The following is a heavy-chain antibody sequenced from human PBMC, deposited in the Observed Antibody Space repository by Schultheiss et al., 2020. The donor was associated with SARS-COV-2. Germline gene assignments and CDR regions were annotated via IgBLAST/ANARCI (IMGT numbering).Heavy chain of an antibody. CDR2: IYYSGST. Sequence: SQTLSLTCTVSGGSISSGGYYWSWIRQHPGKGLEWIGYIYYSGSTYYNPSLKSRVTISVYTSKNQFSLKLSSVTAADTAVYYCARSNRAAAVNWFDPWGQGTLVTVSS. V-gene: IGHV4-31*03. D-gene: IGHD6-13*01. CDR1: GGSISSGGYY. CDR3: ARSNRAAAVNWFDP. J-gene: IGHJ5*02.